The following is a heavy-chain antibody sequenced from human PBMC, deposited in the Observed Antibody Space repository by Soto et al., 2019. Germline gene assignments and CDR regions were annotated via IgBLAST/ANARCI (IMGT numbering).Heavy chain of an antibody. CDR1: GFTFSSYG. D-gene: IGHD3-22*01. J-gene: IGHJ6*02. CDR3: AKEVKVGYYDSSGYPANGMDV. Sequence: QVQLVESGGGVVQPGRSLRLSCAASGFTFSSYGMHWVRQAPGKGLEWVSVISYDGSNKYYADSVKGRFTISRYNSKNTLYLQMNSLRAEETAVYYCAKEVKVGYYDSSGYPANGMDVWGQGTTVTVYS. V-gene: IGHV3-30*18. CDR2: ISYDGSNK.